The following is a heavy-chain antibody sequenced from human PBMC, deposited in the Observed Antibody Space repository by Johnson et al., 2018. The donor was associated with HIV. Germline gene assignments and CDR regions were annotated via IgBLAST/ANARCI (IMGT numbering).Heavy chain of an antibody. J-gene: IGHJ3*02. CDR1: GFNFDAYG. CDR3: ARGKGAAVGLDAFDI. CDR2: INWNGGNT. V-gene: IGHV3-20*04. D-gene: IGHD6-13*01. Sequence: EVQLVESGGGVVRRGGSLRLSCAASGFNFDAYGMSWVRQVPGKGLAWVSGINWNGGNTDYADSMKGRFTISRDNARNSLFLQMNSLRVEDTAFYYCARGKGAAVGLDAFDIWGQGTMVTVSS.